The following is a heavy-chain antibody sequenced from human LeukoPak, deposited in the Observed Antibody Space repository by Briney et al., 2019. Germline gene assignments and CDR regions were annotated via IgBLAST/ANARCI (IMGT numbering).Heavy chain of an antibody. D-gene: IGHD3-10*01. CDR3: AKEVSPLLWFGELLPHPNWFDP. CDR1: GFTFSSYG. CDR2: ISGSGGST. V-gene: IGHV3-23*01. Sequence: PWGSLRLSCAASGFTFSSYGMSWVRQAPGKGLEWVSAISGSGGSTYYVDSVKGRFTISRDNSKNTLYLQMNSLRAEDTAVYYCAKEVSPLLWFGELLPHPNWFDPWGQGTLVTVSS. J-gene: IGHJ5*02.